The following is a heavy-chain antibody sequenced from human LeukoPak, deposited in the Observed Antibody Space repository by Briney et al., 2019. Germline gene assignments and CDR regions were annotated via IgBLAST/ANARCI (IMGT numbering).Heavy chain of an antibody. V-gene: IGHV3-74*01. CDR1: DFIFSNYW. Sequence: GSLRLSCAASDFIFSNYWMHWVRQPPGKGLVWVSRIDTDGSITSYADSVKGRFTISRDNAKNTLYLQMNSVSAEDTAVYYCASRVVTATFDAFDIWGQGTMVTVSS. CDR3: ASRVVTATFDAFDI. J-gene: IGHJ3*02. CDR2: IDTDGSIT. D-gene: IGHD2-21*02.